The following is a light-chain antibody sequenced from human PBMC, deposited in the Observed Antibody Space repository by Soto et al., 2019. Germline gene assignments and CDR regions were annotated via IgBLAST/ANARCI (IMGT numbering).Light chain of an antibody. CDR3: AAWDGSLNVVL. V-gene: IGLV1-44*01. J-gene: IGLJ2*01. CDR2: STN. Sequence: QSVLTQPPSASGTPGQRVTISCSGSSSNIGSNTVNWYQQLPGSAPKLLMYSTNQRPSGVPGRFSGSKSGTSASRAISGLQSEDEADYYCAAWDGSLNVVLFGGGTKLTVL. CDR1: SSNIGSNT.